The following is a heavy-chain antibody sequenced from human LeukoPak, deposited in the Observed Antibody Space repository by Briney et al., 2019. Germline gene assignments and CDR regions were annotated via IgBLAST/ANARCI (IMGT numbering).Heavy chain of an antibody. D-gene: IGHD3-22*01. J-gene: IGHJ4*02. CDR1: GFRFSDYE. CDR3: AKERSASYYYDSSGYSNYNFDY. CDR2: IGRNGLSI. V-gene: IGHV3-48*03. Sequence: GGSLRLSCVASGFRFSDYEMNWVSQAPGKGLEWVSYIGRNGLSIYYADSVKGRFTISRDNSKNTLYLQMNSLRAEDTAVYYCAKERSASYYYDSSGYSNYNFDYWGQGTLVTISS.